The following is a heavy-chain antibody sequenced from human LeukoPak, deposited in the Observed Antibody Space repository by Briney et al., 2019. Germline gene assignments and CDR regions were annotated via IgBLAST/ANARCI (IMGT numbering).Heavy chain of an antibody. D-gene: IGHD3-10*01. CDR3: AADSFGEGVVN. CDR1: GLTFTTSA. CDR2: IVVGSGET. J-gene: IGHJ4*02. Sequence: SVKVSCKASGLTFTTSAVQWVRQARGQRLEWIGWIVVGSGETKYAQKFQERVTITRDMSTSTACMELSSLRSEDTAVYYCAADSFGEGVVNWGQGTLVTVSS. V-gene: IGHV1-58*01.